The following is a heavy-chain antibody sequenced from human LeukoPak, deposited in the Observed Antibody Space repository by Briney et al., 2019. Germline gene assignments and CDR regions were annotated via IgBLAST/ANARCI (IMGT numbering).Heavy chain of an antibody. Sequence: GGSLRLSCAASGFTFSSYSMNWVRQAPGKGLGWVSYISSSGSTIYYADSVKGRFTISRDNAKNSLYLQMNSLRAEDTAVYYCARDLGVGYYYYMDVWGKGTTVTVSS. CDR3: ARDLGVGYYYYMDV. V-gene: IGHV3-48*04. D-gene: IGHD3-10*01. CDR2: ISSSGSTI. CDR1: GFTFSSYS. J-gene: IGHJ6*03.